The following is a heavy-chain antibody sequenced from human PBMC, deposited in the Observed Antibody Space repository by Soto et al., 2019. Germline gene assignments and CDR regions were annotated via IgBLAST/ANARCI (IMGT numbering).Heavy chain of an antibody. CDR3: AKVKYSSGPFDY. CDR1: GFTFDDYA. V-gene: IGHV3-9*01. J-gene: IGHJ4*02. CDR2: ISWNSGSI. Sequence: SLRLSCAASGFTFDDYAMHWVRQAPGKGLEWVSGISWNSGSIGYADSVKGRFTISRDNAKNSLYLQMNSLRAEDTALYYCAKVKYSSGPFDYWGQGTLVTVSS. D-gene: IGHD6-19*01.